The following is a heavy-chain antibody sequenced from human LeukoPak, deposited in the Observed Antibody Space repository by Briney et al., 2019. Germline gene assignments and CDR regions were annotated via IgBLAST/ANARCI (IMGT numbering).Heavy chain of an antibody. CDR3: ARGETYYYYMDV. V-gene: IGHV3-11*01. J-gene: IGHJ6*03. Sequence: GALRLSCAVSGFTFTDTYMTWIRQAPGKGLESLSYISPSGTDISYADSVKGRFTISRDNAKNSLYLQMNSLRAEDTAVYYCARGETYYYYMDVWGKGTTVTISS. CDR2: ISPSGTDI. CDR1: GFTFTDTY.